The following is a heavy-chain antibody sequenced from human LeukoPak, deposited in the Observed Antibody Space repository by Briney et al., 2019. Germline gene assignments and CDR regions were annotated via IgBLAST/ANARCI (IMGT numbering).Heavy chain of an antibody. CDR3: ARWDVLRYFDFGRGDDP. Sequence: ASVKVSCKASGYTFTSYGISWVRQAPGQGLEWMGWISAYNGNTNYAQKLQGRVTMTTDTSTSTAYMELRSLRSDDTAVYYCARWDVLRYFDFGRGDDPWGQGILVTVSS. D-gene: IGHD3-9*01. CDR1: GYTFTSYG. V-gene: IGHV1-18*01. CDR2: ISAYNGNT. J-gene: IGHJ5*02.